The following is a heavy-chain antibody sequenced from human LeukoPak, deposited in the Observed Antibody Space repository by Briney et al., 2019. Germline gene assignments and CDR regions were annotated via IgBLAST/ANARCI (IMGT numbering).Heavy chain of an antibody. CDR3: AGGTGDSDAFDI. V-gene: IGHV6-1*01. D-gene: IGHD7-27*01. J-gene: IGHJ3*02. CDR2: TYYKSKWYF. CDR1: GDSVSGNNAA. Sequence: SQTLSLTCAISGDSVSGNNAAWNWIRQSPSRGLEWLGRTYYKSKWYFDYVLSVKSRITINPDTSKNQFSLHLNSVTPEDTAIYYCAGGTGDSDAFDIWGQGTVVTVSS.